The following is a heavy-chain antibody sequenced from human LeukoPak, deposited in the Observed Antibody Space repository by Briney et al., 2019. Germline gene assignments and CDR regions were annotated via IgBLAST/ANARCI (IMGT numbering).Heavy chain of an antibody. D-gene: IGHD2-21*02. CDR1: GYSISSGYY. J-gene: IGHJ4*02. CDR3: ARYCGGDCYPDKRYYFDY. CDR2: IYHSGST. V-gene: IGHV4-38-2*01. Sequence: SETLSLTCAVSGYSISSGYYWGWIRQPPGKGLEWIGSIYHSGSTYYNPSLKSRVTISVDTSKNQFSLKLSSVTAADTAVYYCARYCGGDCYPDKRYYFDYWGQGTLVTVSS.